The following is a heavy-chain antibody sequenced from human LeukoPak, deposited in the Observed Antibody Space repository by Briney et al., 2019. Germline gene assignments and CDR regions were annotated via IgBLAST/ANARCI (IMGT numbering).Heavy chain of an antibody. J-gene: IGHJ4*02. Sequence: GGSLRLSCAASGFTFTTYWMMWVRQAPGKGLEWVAKTKQDGSEEYYVDSVRGRFTISRDNAKNSVYLQMNSLRAEDTAVYYCAKEPLAHCGGDCYSDYWGQGTLVTVSS. CDR1: GFTFTTYW. V-gene: IGHV3-7*03. CDR3: AKEPLAHCGGDCYSDY. D-gene: IGHD2-21*02. CDR2: TKQDGSEE.